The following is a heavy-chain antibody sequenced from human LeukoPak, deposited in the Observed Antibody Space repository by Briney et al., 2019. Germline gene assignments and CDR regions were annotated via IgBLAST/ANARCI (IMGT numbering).Heavy chain of an antibody. CDR2: ISAGGDTT. V-gene: IGHV3-23*01. Sequence: PGGSLRLSCAASGFTFSSYSMNWVRQAPGKGLEWVSAISAGGDTTLYADSVKGRFTISRDNSRNTLYLQMNNLRAEDTAIYHCARWIYYFDPWGQGTLVTVSS. D-gene: IGHD5-12*01. CDR3: ARWIYYFDP. CDR1: GFTFSSYS. J-gene: IGHJ5*02.